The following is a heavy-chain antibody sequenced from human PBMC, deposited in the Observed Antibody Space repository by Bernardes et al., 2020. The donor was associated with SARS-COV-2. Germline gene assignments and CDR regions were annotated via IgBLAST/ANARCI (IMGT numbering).Heavy chain of an antibody. CDR1: GGSVCSGDYY. CDR2: IYYTGSS. V-gene: IGHV4-30-4*01. CDR3: AREFREVIAQFDY. Sequence: SQTLSPTCTVSGGSVCSGDYYWSWIRQTPGKGLEWIGYIYYTGSSYYNPSLKSRLTMSINTSKNQFSLKLSSVTAADTAVYFWAREFREVIAQFDYWGQGALVTSS. D-gene: IGHD3-22*01. J-gene: IGHJ4*02.